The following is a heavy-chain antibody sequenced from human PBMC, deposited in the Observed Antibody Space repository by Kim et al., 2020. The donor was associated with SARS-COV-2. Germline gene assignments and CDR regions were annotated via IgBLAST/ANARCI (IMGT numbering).Heavy chain of an antibody. D-gene: IGHD3-10*01. CDR3: ARVQVTMVRGVITSYMDV. CDR1: GGSISSGGYY. CDR2: IYYSVST. J-gene: IGHJ6*03. Sequence: SETLSLTCTVSGGSISSGGYYWSWIRQHPGKGLEWIGYIYYSVSTYYNPSLKSRVTISVDTSKNQFSLKLSSVTAADTAVYYCARVQVTMVRGVITSYMDVWGKGTTVTVSS. V-gene: IGHV4-31*03.